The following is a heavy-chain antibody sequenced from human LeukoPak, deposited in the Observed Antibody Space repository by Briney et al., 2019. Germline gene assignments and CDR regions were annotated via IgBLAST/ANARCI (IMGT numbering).Heavy chain of an antibody. V-gene: IGHV1-8*01. Sequence: EASVKVSCKASGYTLTTYDILWVRQATGQGLEWMGWMSPNSGNTVYSQKFQGRVTMTRTSSVSTAYMELSSLTSEDTAVYYCAINWNSLNYWGQGTLVTVSS. CDR2: MSPNSGNT. D-gene: IGHD1/OR15-1a*01. J-gene: IGHJ4*02. CDR1: GYTLTTYD. CDR3: AINWNSLNY.